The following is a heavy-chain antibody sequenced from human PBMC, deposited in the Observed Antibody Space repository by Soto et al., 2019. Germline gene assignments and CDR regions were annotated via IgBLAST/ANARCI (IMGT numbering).Heavy chain of an antibody. D-gene: IGHD6-19*01. CDR2: ISAYNGNT. Sequence: GASVKVSCKASGYTFTIYGISWVRQAPGQGLEWMGWISAYNGNTNYAQKLQGRVTMTTDTSTSTAYMELRSLRSDDTAVYYCARNGHSSGWYLHFDYWGQGTLVTVSS. V-gene: IGHV1-18*01. CDR1: GYTFTIYG. J-gene: IGHJ4*02. CDR3: ARNGHSSGWYLHFDY.